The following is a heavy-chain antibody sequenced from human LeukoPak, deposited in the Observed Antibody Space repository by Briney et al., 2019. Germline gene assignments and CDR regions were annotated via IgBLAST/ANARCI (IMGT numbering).Heavy chain of an antibody. CDR2: IYYSGGT. V-gene: IGHV4-39*01. J-gene: IGHJ4*02. D-gene: IGHD3-16*01. CDR3: ARLYYDGWGGLDY. Sequence: ASETLSLTCTVSGDSISTNYYYWGWIRQPPGKGLEWIGSIYYSGGTYYSPSLKSRVTISVDRSKNQFSLRLTSVTATDTAVYFCARLYYDGWGGLDYWGQGTLVTVPA. CDR1: GDSISTNYYY.